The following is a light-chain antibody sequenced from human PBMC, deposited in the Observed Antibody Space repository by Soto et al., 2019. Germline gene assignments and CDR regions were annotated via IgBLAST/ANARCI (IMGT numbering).Light chain of an antibody. CDR1: KNDIGVYDF. V-gene: IGLV2-8*01. J-gene: IGLJ1*01. CDR3: KSYACSNTYV. CDR2: EVV. Sequence: QSVLTQPPSASGSPGQSVTISCTGTKNDIGVYDFVSWYQHHPGKAPRLIIYEVVQRPSGVPDRFSGSKSGNTASLTVSGLQAADEAEYFCKSYACSNTYVFGSGTKLTVL.